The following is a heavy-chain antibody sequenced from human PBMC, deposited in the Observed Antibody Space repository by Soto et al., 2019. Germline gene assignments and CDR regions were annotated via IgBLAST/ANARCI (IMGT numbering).Heavy chain of an antibody. CDR2: ISSSSSYI. CDR3: ARAMASVAGFDY. Sequence: PVGSLRLSCAASGFTFSSYSMNWVRQAPGKGLEWVSSISSSSSYIYYADSVKGRFTISRDNAKNSLYLQMNSLRAEDTAVYYCARAMASVAGFDYWGQGTLVTVSS. CDR1: GFTFSSYS. D-gene: IGHD6-19*01. J-gene: IGHJ4*02. V-gene: IGHV3-21*01.